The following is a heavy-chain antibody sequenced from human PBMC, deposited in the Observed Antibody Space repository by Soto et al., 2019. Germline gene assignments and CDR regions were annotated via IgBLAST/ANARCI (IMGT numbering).Heavy chain of an antibody. V-gene: IGHV1-18*01. CDR2: ISAYNGNI. Sequence: SVKVSGRGSAYTFTKYGISWERQATGQWLEWMGWISAYNGNINYAQKFRGRVTMTTDTSTSSSYFDVRSLRSDGTAVYYCARSGSSWNLREFDSWGQGTLVTV. J-gene: IGHJ4*02. D-gene: IGHD6-13*01. CDR3: ARSGSSWNLREFDS. CDR1: AYTFTKYG.